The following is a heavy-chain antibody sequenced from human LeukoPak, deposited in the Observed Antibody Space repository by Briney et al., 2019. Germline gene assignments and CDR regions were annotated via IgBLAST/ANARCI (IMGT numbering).Heavy chain of an antibody. V-gene: IGHV4-4*07. CDR1: GGSISSSY. J-gene: IGHJ4*02. Sequence: KASETLSLTCTVSGGSISSSYWSWIRQPAGKRLEWIGRVHTTGSTNYNPSFVSRVTMSIDTSKTQFSLKLTSVTAADTAVYYCARDPNSALWGQGILVTVSS. D-gene: IGHD4-23*01. CDR2: VHTTGST. CDR3: ARDPNSAL.